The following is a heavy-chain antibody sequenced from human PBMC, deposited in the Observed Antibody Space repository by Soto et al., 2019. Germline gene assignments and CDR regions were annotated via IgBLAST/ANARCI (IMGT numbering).Heavy chain of an antibody. CDR2: IYYSRST. CDR1: GGSISSYY. CDR3: ARNTDYYYMDV. J-gene: IGHJ6*03. V-gene: IGHV4-59*08. Sequence: PSETLSLTCTVSGGSISSYYWSWVRQPPGKGLEWIGYIYYSRSTNYNPSLKSRVTISVDTSKSQFSLKLSSVTAADTAVYYCARNTDYYYMDVWGKGTTVTVSS. D-gene: IGHD4-17*01.